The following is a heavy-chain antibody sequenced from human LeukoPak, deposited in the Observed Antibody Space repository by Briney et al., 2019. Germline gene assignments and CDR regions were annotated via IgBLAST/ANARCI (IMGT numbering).Heavy chain of an antibody. D-gene: IGHD3-10*01. V-gene: IGHV3-20*01. J-gene: IGHJ4*02. CDR2: IHRNGGST. CDR1: GFTSDDHG. CDR3: ARGNSNFDY. Sequence: PGGSLRLSCAASGFTSDDHGMSWVRQAPGKGLEWVSGIHRNGGSTGYADSVKGRFTISRDTAKNSLYLQMNSLRAEDTALYHCARGNSNFDYWGQGTLVTVSS.